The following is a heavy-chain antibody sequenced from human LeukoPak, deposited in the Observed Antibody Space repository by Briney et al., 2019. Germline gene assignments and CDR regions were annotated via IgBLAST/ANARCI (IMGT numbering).Heavy chain of an antibody. V-gene: IGHV3-30*02. J-gene: IGHJ5*02. Sequence: GGSLRLSCAASGFTFSSYGMHWVRQAPGKGLEWVAFIRYDGSNKYYADSVKGRFTISRDNAKNSLYLQMNTLRAEDTAVYYCARADGWLVRGWFDPWGQGTLVTVSS. CDR2: IRYDGSNK. D-gene: IGHD6-19*01. CDR1: GFTFSSYG. CDR3: ARADGWLVRGWFDP.